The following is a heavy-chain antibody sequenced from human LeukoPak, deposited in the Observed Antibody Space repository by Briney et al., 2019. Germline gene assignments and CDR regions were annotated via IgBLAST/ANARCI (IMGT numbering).Heavy chain of an antibody. CDR2: IYYSGST. CDR3: ARVGYSSSWYPDY. Sequence: SETLSLTCTVSGGSISSYYSSWIRQPPGKGLEWIGYIYYSGSTNYNPSLKSRVTISVDTSKNQFSLKLSSVTAADTAVYYCARVGYSSSWYPDYWGQGTLVTVSS. J-gene: IGHJ4*02. CDR1: GGSISSYY. D-gene: IGHD6-13*01. V-gene: IGHV4-59*08.